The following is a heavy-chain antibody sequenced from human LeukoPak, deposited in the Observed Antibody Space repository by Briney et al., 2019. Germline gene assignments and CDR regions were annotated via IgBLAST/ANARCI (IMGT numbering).Heavy chain of an antibody. CDR3: AKDWVSATHAFDI. CDR1: GFTFSSYA. J-gene: IGHJ3*02. V-gene: IGHV3-23*01. D-gene: IGHD5-12*01. Sequence: GGSLRLSCAASGFTFSSYATSWVRQAPGKGLEWVSAISGSGGSTYYADSVKGRFTISRDNSKNTLYLQMNSLRAEDTAVYYCAKDWVSATHAFDIWGQGTMVTVSS. CDR2: ISGSGGST.